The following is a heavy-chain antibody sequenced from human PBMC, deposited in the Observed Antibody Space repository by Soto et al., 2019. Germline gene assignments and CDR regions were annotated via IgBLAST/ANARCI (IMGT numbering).Heavy chain of an antibody. CDR3: AHRIGSRED. V-gene: IGHV2-5*02. CDR1: GFSLSTSGVG. J-gene: IGHJ4*02. D-gene: IGHD1-26*01. Sequence: QITLKESGPTLVKPTQTLTLTCTFSGFSLSTSGVGVGWIRQPPVKALAWLALIYWDDDKRYSPSLKSRLTSTKDPSKNQVVLTMTNMDPGDTASDYGAHRIGSREDWGQGTLVTVAS. CDR2: IYWDDDK.